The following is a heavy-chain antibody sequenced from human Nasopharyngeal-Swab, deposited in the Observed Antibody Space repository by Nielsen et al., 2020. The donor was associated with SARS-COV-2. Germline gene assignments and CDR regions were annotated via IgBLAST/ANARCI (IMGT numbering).Heavy chain of an antibody. CDR2: INHSGGT. CDR1: GGSFSAYY. Sequence: GSLRLSCAVSGGSFSAYYWGWIRQPPGKGLEGIGEINHSGGTNYNPSLKSRVTISVDTSKNQFSLKLSSLTAADTAVYYCARGLSGIVPAPILGLGPYYSYYYMDVWGKGTTVTVSS. CDR3: ARGLSGIVPAPILGLGPYYSYYYMDV. D-gene: IGHD2-2*01. V-gene: IGHV4-34*01. J-gene: IGHJ6*03.